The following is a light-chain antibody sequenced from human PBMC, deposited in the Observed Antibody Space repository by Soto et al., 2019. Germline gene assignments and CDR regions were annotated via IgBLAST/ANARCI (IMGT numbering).Light chain of an antibody. CDR1: HDISTF. V-gene: IGKV1-9*01. CDR2: EAS. Sequence: DIHLTQNTSLLSASIGDRVTITFRASHDISTFLAWYQQKPGKAPKLLIYEASTLQSGVPSRFSGSGSGTEFTLTISGLLPEDFAAYHCQQLYTLPFPFGQGTRLEIK. CDR3: QQLYTLPFP. J-gene: IGKJ5*01.